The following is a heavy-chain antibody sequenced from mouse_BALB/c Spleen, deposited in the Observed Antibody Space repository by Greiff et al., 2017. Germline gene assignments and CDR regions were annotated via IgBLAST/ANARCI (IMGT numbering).Heavy chain of an antibody. Sequence: VQLQQSGAELVKPGASVKLSCTASGFNIKDTYMHWVKQRPEQGLEWIGRIDPANGNTKYDPKFQGKATITADTSSNTAYLQLSSLTSEDTAVYYCASPAYYGPSWFAYWGQGTLVTVSA. J-gene: IGHJ3*01. V-gene: IGHV14-3*02. CDR3: ASPAYYGPSWFAY. CDR2: IDPANGNT. CDR1: GFNIKDTY. D-gene: IGHD2-10*01.